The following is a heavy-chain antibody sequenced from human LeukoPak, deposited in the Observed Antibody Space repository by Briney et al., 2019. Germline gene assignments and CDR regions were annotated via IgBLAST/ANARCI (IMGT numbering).Heavy chain of an antibody. CDR3: ARNPGIAAADTREYYYYMDV. D-gene: IGHD6-13*01. V-gene: IGHV3-7*01. J-gene: IGHJ6*03. Sequence: GGSLRLSCAASGFTFSSYWMSWVRQAPGKGLEWVANIKQDGSEKYYVDSVKGRFTISRDNAKNSLYLQMNSLRAEDTAVYYCARNPGIAAADTREYYYYMDVWGKGTTVTVSS. CDR2: IKQDGSEK. CDR1: GFTFSSYW.